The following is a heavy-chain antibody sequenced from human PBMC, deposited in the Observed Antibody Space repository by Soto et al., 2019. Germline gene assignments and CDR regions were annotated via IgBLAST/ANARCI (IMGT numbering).Heavy chain of an antibody. Sequence: DVQLLESGGGLVQPGGSLRLSFAAPGFPFRSYPMSWVRRAPGRGLEWVSGISGSGISTHYADSVKGRFTVSRDNSKNTLYLQMNSLRAEDTAVYNCAKEPVGPDWYFDLWGRGTLVTVSS. V-gene: IGHV3-23*01. CDR3: AKEPVGPDWYFDL. J-gene: IGHJ2*01. CDR2: ISGSGIST. CDR1: GFPFRSYP.